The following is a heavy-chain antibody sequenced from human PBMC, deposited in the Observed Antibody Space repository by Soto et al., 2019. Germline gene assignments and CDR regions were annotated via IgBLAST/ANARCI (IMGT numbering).Heavy chain of an antibody. Sequence: EVQLLESGGGMVQPGGSLRLSCAASGFTFSTYAMIWVRQAPGKGQEWVSVITGSGGSTYYADSVKGRFTISRDTSKNTLFLQMNSLRAEDTAVYYCAKDRYGDYGGIDYWGQGTMVTVSS. CDR2: ITGSGGST. CDR1: GFTFSTYA. J-gene: IGHJ4*02. V-gene: IGHV3-23*01. D-gene: IGHD4-17*01. CDR3: AKDRYGDYGGIDY.